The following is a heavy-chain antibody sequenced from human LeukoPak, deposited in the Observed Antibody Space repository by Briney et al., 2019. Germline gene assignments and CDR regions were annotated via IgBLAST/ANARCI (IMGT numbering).Heavy chain of an antibody. D-gene: IGHD6-13*01. CDR1: GFTFSSYA. CDR3: ATHGTQQRYYFDY. Sequence: PGGSLRLSCAASGFTFSSYAMSWVRQAPVKGLEWVSTISGSGGSTDYADFVKGRFTISRDNSKNTLYLQMNSLRAEDTAVYYCATHGTQQRYYFDYWGQGTLVTVSS. CDR2: ISGSGGST. J-gene: IGHJ4*02. V-gene: IGHV3-23*01.